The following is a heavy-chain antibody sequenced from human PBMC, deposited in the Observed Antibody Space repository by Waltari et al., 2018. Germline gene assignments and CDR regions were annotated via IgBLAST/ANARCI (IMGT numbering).Heavy chain of an antibody. CDR3: ARPGAFVASRGNRFDY. V-gene: IGHV4-34*01. Sequence: QVQLQQWGAGLLKPSETLSLTCAVYGGSFSGYYWSWIRQPPGKGLEWIGEINHSGSTNDNPSLKRRVSISVDTSKNQCSLKLSSVTAADTAVYFCARPGAFVASRGNRFDYWGQGTLVTVSS. CDR2: INHSGST. D-gene: IGHD1-1*01. J-gene: IGHJ4*02. CDR1: GGSFSGYY.